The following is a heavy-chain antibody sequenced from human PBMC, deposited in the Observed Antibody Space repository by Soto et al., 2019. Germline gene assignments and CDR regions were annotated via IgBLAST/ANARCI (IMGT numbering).Heavy chain of an antibody. CDR1: GFSFSGAW. V-gene: IGHV3-15*07. CDR2: MKSNTHGGTT. J-gene: IGHJ4*02. Sequence: PGGSLRLSCVGSGFSFSGAWMYWVRQAPGKGLEWVGRMKSNTHGGTTDYAASVKGRFIISRDDSKNTLYLQMNSLETEDTAVYYCYFPSGTSWQSCWGQGTLVTVSS. CDR3: YFPSGTSWQSC. D-gene: IGHD6-13*01.